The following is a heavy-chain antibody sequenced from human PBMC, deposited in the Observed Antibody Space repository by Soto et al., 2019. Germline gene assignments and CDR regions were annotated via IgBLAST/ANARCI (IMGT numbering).Heavy chain of an antibody. V-gene: IGHV3-21*06. J-gene: IGHJ4*02. Sequence: GVSLRLSCAASGFTFTRYSMNWVRQAPGQGLEWVSSISSTTNYIYYGDSMKGRFTISRDNAKNSLYLEMNSLRAEDTAVYYCAREAEDLTSNFDYWGQGTLVTV. CDR3: AREAEDLTSNFDY. CDR1: GFTFTRYS. CDR2: ISSTTNYI.